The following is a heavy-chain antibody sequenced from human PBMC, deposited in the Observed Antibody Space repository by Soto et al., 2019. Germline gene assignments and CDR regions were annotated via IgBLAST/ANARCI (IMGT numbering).Heavy chain of an antibody. J-gene: IGHJ6*02. V-gene: IGHV4-61*01. Sequence: QVQLQESGPELVKPSETLSLTCTVSGGSVSSGSYYWSWNRQPPGKGLEWIGYIYYSGSTNYNPSLKSRVTISVDTSKNQFSLKLSSVTAADTAVYYCASEFFGTRLHYYGMDVWGQGTTVTVSS. CDR1: GGSVSSGSYY. CDR3: ASEFFGTRLHYYGMDV. CDR2: IYYSGST. D-gene: IGHD3-3*01.